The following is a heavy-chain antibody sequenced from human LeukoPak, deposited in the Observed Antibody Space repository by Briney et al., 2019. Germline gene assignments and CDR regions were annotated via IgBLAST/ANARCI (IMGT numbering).Heavy chain of an antibody. CDR1: GDTFTSYY. D-gene: IGHD3-22*01. J-gene: IGHJ3*02. V-gene: IGHV1-46*01. CDR2: INPSGDST. CDR3: ERGRHSYESSDSYYEGDAFDI. Sequence: ASVKVSFKASGDTFTSYYMHWVRQAPGQGLEGMGIINPSGDSTRSAQTFQGRVTINRDMATSTVYMELSRQRDGDRAGCECERGRHSYESSDSYYEGDAFDIWGQGTMVTVSS.